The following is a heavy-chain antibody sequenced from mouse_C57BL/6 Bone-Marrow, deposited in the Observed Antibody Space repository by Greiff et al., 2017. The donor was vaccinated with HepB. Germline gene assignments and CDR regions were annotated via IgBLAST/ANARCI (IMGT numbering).Heavy chain of an antibody. CDR3: ARVGWYLDY. CDR2: ISYDGSN. CDR1: GYSITSGYY. Sequence: EVQLQQPGPGLVKPSQSLSLSCSVTGYSITSGYYWNWIRQFPGNKLEWMGYISYDGSNNYNPSLKNRISITHDTSKNQFFLKLKSVTTEDTATYYCARVGWYLDYWGQGTTLTVSS. V-gene: IGHV3-6*01. J-gene: IGHJ2*01. D-gene: IGHD2-1*01.